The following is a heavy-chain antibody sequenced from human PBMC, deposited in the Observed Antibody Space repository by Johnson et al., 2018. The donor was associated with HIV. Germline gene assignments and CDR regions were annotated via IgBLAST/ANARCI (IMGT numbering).Heavy chain of an antibody. CDR1: GLTFSSYG. CDR2: ISYDGSNK. CDR3: ARERNMIVVDDDAFDI. D-gene: IGHD3-22*01. V-gene: IGHV3-30*19. J-gene: IGHJ3*02. Sequence: VQLVESGGGVVQPGGSLRLSCAASGLTFSSYGMHWVRQAPGKGLEWVAVISYDGSNKYYADSVKGRFTISRDNSKNTLYLQMNSLRAEDTAVYYCARERNMIVVDDDAFDIWGQGTMVTVSS.